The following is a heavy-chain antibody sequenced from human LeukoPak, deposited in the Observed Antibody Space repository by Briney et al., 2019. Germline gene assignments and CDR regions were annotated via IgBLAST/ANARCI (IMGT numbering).Heavy chain of an antibody. CDR3: ASKWELRR. V-gene: IGHV3-15*01. CDR1: GFTFSNAW. D-gene: IGHD1-26*01. CDR2: IKSKTDGGTT. J-gene: IGHJ4*02. Sequence: GGSLRLSCAASGFTFSNAWMSWVRQGPGKGLEWVGRIKSKTDGGTTDYAAPVKGRFTISRDDSKNTLYLQMNSLRAEDTAVYYCASKWELRRWGQGTLVTVSS.